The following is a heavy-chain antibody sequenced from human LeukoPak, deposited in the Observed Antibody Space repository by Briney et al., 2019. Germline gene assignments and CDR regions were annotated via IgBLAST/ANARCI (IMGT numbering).Heavy chain of an antibody. J-gene: IGHJ4*02. CDR3: ARGSGYGYQPFDY. Sequence: PSQTLSLTCTVSGGSISSGGYYWSWIRQHPGKGLEWIGYIYYSGSTYYNPSLKSRVTISVDTSKNQFSLKLSSATAADTAVYYCARGSGYGYQPFDYWGQGTLVTVSS. D-gene: IGHD5-18*01. CDR1: GGSISSGGYY. V-gene: IGHV4-31*03. CDR2: IYYSGST.